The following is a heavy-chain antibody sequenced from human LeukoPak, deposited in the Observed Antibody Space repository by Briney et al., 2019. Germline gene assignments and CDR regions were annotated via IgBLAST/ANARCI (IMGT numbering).Heavy chain of an antibody. J-gene: IGHJ4*02. D-gene: IGHD3-10*01. V-gene: IGHV4-4*02. CDR3: ARDRGGDNYCGSGSYYN. Sequence: SETLSLTCAVSGYSISSSNWWTCVRQPPGKGLEWIGETHHSGGTHYNPSLKSGVTISVDKSKNQFSLKLSSVTAADTAVYYCARDRGGDNYCGSGSYYNWGQGTLVTVSS. CDR2: THHSGGT. CDR1: GYSISSSNW.